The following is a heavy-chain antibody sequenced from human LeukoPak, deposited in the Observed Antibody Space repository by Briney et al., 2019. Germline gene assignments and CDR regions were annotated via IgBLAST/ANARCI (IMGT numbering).Heavy chain of an antibody. D-gene: IGHD3-22*01. V-gene: IGHV5-51*01. CDR1: GYSFTSYW. J-gene: IGHJ3*02. Sequence: KHGESLKISCKGSGYSFTSYWIGWVRQLPGKGLEWMGIIYPGDSDTRYSPSFQGQVTISADKSISTAYLQWSSLKASDTAMYYCARETYYYDSSGYLAPYDAFDIWGQGTMVTVSS. CDR3: ARETYYYDSSGYLAPYDAFDI. CDR2: IYPGDSDT.